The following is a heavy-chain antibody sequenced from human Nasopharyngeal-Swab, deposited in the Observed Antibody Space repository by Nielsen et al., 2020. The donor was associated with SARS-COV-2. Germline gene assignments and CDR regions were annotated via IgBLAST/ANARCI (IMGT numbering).Heavy chain of an antibody. CDR2: ISSSGSTI. CDR3: ARGGGHIVVVTAFDY. D-gene: IGHD2-21*02. CDR1: GFTFSSYE. V-gene: IGHV3-48*03. J-gene: IGHJ4*02. Sequence: GGSLRLSCAAFGFTFSSYEMNWVRQAPGKGLEWVSYISSSGSTIYYADSVKGRFTISRDNAKNSLYLQMNSLRAEDTAVYYCARGGGHIVVVTAFDYWGQGTLVTVSS.